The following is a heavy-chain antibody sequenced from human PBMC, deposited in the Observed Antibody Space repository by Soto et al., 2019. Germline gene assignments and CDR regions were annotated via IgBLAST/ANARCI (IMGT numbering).Heavy chain of an antibody. CDR3: ARGVSAGVDY. D-gene: IGHD1-26*01. CDR1: GYSFTSLD. V-gene: IGHV1-8*01. J-gene: IGHJ4*02. Sequence: GASVKVSCKASGYSFTSLDINWVRQTAGQGLEWMGWMQPSTGRTGYAQKFQGRVTMTRDTSINTAYMELTTLTSDDAAFYYCARGVSAGVDYWGQGTLVTVSS. CDR2: MQPSTGRT.